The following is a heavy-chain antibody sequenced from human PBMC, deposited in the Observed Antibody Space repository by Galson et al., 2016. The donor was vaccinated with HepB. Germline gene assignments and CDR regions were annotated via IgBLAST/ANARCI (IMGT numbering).Heavy chain of an antibody. V-gene: IGHV3-30*04. J-gene: IGHJ4*02. CDR3: AREGDSSSFDY. Sequence: SLRLSCAASGFTFSTYTMHWVRQAPGKGLEWVAVIIYDGSDKYYANSVKGRFTLSRDNSRNTLYLQMSSLRVEDTALYYCAREGDSSSFDYWGQGTLVTVSS. D-gene: IGHD6-13*01. CDR1: GFTFSTYT. CDR2: IIYDGSDK.